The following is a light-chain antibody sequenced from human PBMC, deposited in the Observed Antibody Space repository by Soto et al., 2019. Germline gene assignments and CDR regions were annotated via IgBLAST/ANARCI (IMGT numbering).Light chain of an antibody. CDR3: QHYVTSSIT. J-gene: IGKJ5*01. V-gene: IGKV3-20*01. CDR1: QSVSCTS. Sequence: EVVLTQSPGTLSLSPGERVTILCLASQSVSCTSLAWYQQKPGQTPRLLIYGASSRATGTPDRISGGGSGTHFTLTISRLEPEDFAVYYCQHYVTSSITFGQGTRLEIK. CDR2: GAS.